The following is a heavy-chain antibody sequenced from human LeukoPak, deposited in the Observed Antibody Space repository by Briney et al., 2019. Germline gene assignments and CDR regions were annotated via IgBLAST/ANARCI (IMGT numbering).Heavy chain of an antibody. CDR2: IYYSGIN. V-gene: IGHV4-39*02. J-gene: IGHJ4*02. D-gene: IGHD3-9*01. Sequence: PSETLSLTCTVSGGSISSTGYYWDSIRQPPGKGLEWIGNIYYSGINYYNPSLRSRVTISVDTSKNQFSLKVSSVTAADAAVYYCARDDILTGSFDFWGQGTLVTVSS. CDR3: ARDDILTGSFDF. CDR1: GGSISSTGYY.